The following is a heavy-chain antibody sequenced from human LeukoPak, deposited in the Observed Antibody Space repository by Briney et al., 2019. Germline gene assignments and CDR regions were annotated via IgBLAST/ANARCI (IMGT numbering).Heavy chain of an antibody. CDR1: GGSISSSSYY. J-gene: IGHJ4*02. Sequence: SETLSLTCTVSGGSISSSSYYWGWIRQPPGRGLEWIGSIYYSGSTYYNSSLKSRVTISVDTSKNQFSLKLSSVTAADTAVSYCARTFGYSYGYLDYWGQGTLVTVSS. CDR3: ARTFGYSYGYLDY. D-gene: IGHD5-18*01. CDR2: IYYSGST. V-gene: IGHV4-39*01.